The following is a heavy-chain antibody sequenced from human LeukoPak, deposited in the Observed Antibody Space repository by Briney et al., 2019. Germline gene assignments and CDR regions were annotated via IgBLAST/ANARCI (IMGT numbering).Heavy chain of an antibody. J-gene: IGHJ4*02. Sequence: GGSLRLSCATSGFIFCSYWMCWIRQAPGKGLEWVANIKSDGSEEYYGDSVKGRFTISRDNAKNSLYLQMNSLRVEDTAVYYCARGDLWLGHWGQGSLVTVSS. V-gene: IGHV3-7*01. D-gene: IGHD3-10*01. CDR3: ARGDLWLGH. CDR2: IKSDGSEE. CDR1: GFIFCSYW.